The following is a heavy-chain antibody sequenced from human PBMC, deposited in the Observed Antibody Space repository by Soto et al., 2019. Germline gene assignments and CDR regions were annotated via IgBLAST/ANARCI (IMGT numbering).Heavy chain of an antibody. V-gene: IGHV3-53*01. CDR3: ARSGAPVTTEDYYYGMDV. D-gene: IGHD4-17*01. CDR1: GFTVSSNY. CDR2: IYSGGST. J-gene: IGHJ6*02. Sequence: EVQLVESGGGLIQPGGSLRLSCAASGFTVSSNYMSWVRQAPGKGLEWVSVIYSGGSTYYADSVKGRFTISRDNSKNTLYLQLNSLRAEDTAVYYCARSGAPVTTEDYYYGMDVWGQGTTVTVSS.